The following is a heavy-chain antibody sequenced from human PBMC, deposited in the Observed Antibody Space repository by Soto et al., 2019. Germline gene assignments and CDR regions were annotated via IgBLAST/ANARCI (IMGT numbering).Heavy chain of an antibody. CDR1: GFSFSNYE. D-gene: IGHD1-26*01. V-gene: IGHV3-48*03. CDR3: AREESFVDY. CDR2: ISSSSRTI. Sequence: EVQLVESGGGLVQPGGSLRLSCAASGFSFSNYEMNWVRQAPGKGLESVSYISSSSRTIYYADSVRGRFTISRDNAKNSVYLQMNSLRAEDTAVYYCAREESFVDYWGQGTLVTVSS. J-gene: IGHJ4*02.